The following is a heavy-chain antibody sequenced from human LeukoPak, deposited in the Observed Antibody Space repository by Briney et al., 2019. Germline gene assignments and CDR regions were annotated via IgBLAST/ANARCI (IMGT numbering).Heavy chain of an antibody. V-gene: IGHV3-23*01. CDR1: GFTFSDYA. J-gene: IGHJ4*02. CDR2: ITGSGSAT. Sequence: GGSLRLSCVASGFTFSDYAVTWVRQAPGKGLEWVASITGSGSATYYADSVKGRFTISRDNSKNTLYLQMNSLRAEDTAVYYCAKRIAVAGPYFDYWGQGTLVTVSS. CDR3: AKRIAVAGPYFDY. D-gene: IGHD6-19*01.